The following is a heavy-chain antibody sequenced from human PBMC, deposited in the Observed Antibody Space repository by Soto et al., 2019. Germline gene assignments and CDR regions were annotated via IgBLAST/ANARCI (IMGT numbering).Heavy chain of an antibody. J-gene: IGHJ4*02. V-gene: IGHV1-69*01. CDR1: GGTFSSYA. CDR2: IIPIFGTA. Sequence: QVQLVQAGAEVKKPASSVKVSCKASGGTFSSYAISWVRQAPGQGLEWMGGIIPIFGTANYAQKFQGRVTITADEYPGTAYMGLRRLRSEDMAVYYCARATYGGAADYWGQGTLVTVSS. CDR3: ARATYGGAADY. D-gene: IGHD1-1*01.